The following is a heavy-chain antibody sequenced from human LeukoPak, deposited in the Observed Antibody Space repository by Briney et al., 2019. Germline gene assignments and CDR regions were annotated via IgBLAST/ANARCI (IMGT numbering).Heavy chain of an antibody. CDR2: ISGSDGYT. J-gene: IGHJ6*02. D-gene: IGHD2-2*01. Sequence: GGSLRLSCVASGFTFSSYAMSWVRQAPGKGLEWVSAISGSDGYTYSADSVKGRFTISRDNSKNTLYLQMNSLRAEDTAVYYCAKATWYCSSTSCYGDYYYYGMDVWGQGTTVTVSS. V-gene: IGHV3-23*01. CDR3: AKATWYCSSTSCYGDYYYYGMDV. CDR1: GFTFSSYA.